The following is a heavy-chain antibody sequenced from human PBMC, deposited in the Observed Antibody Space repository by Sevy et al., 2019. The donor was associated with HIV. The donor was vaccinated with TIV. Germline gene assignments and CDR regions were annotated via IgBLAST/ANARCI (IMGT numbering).Heavy chain of an antibody. J-gene: IGHJ3*02. CDR1: GFTFSSYG. CDR3: ARDQDYYCSGSYWPDAFDI. D-gene: IGHD3-10*01. V-gene: IGHV3-33*01. Sequence: GGSLRLSCAASGFTFSSYGMHWVRQAPGKGLEWVAVIWYDGSNKYYADSVKGRFTISRDNSKNTLYLQMNSLRAEDTAVYYCARDQDYYCSGSYWPDAFDIWGQGTMVTVSS. CDR2: IWYDGSNK.